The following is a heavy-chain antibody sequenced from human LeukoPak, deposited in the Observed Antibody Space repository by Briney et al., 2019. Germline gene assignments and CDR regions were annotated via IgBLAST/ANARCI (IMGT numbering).Heavy chain of an antibody. J-gene: IGHJ4*02. CDR2: IVVGSSNT. Sequence: ASVKVSCKTSGFTFISSAVQWVRQARGQRLEWIGWIVVGSSNTNYAQKFQERVTITRDMSTSTAYMELSSLRSEDTAVYYCAADPSYSSGYRYYFDYWGQGTLVTVSS. V-gene: IGHV1-58*01. CDR3: AADPSYSSGYRYYFDY. D-gene: IGHD3-22*01. CDR1: GFTFISSA.